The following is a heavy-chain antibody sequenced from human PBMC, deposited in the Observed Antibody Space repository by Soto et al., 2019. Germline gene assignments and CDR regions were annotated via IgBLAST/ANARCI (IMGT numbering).Heavy chain of an antibody. CDR3: ARGFDWLSFSQYGMDV. V-gene: IGHV1-3*01. CDR1: GYTFTSYA. D-gene: IGHD3-9*01. CDR2: INAGNGNT. J-gene: IGHJ6*02. Sequence: ASVKVSCKASGYTFTSYAMHWVRQAPGQRLEWMGWINAGNGNTKYSQKFQGRVTITRDTSASTAYMELSSLRSEDTAVYYCARGFDWLSFSQYGMDVWGQGTTVTVSS.